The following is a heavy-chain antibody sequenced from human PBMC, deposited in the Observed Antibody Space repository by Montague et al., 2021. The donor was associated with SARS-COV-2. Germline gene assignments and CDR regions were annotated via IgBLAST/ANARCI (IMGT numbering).Heavy chain of an antibody. J-gene: IGHJ4*02. Sequence: SLRLSCEASGFTHSKYGVHWVRQAPGKGLEWVASIWNDGSKKHHSDSXKGRFTISRDNSNNMLYLQMDSLRADDAGVYYCVGDPGDPDTFDFWGQGTQVTVSS. CDR3: VGDPGDPDTFDF. D-gene: IGHD7-27*01. CDR2: IWNDGSKK. CDR1: GFTHSKYG. V-gene: IGHV3-33*01.